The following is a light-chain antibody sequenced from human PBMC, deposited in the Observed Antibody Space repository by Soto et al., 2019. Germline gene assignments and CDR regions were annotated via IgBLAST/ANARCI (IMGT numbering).Light chain of an antibody. Sequence: EIVMTQSPATLSVSPGERATLSCRAGQSVSSNLAWYQQKPGQAHRLLIYCASTRATGIPARCSGSWSGTEFTLTISSLQSEDFAVYYCQQYNNLYTFGQGTKLEIK. CDR1: QSVSSN. CDR3: QQYNNLYT. CDR2: CAS. J-gene: IGKJ2*01. V-gene: IGKV3-15*01.